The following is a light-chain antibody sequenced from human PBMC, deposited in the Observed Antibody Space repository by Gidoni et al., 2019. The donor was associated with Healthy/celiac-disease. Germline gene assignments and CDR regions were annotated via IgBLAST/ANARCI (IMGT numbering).Light chain of an antibody. CDR1: QTRLHSNGYNY. Sequence: DIVMTQSPLSLHVTPGEPASISCRSSQTRLHSNGYNYLVWYLQKPGQSPQLLIYLGSNRASGVPAMFSGSGSGTDFTLNISRVEAEDVGVYYCMQALQTSWTFGQGTKVEIK. V-gene: IGKV2-28*01. CDR2: LGS. CDR3: MQALQTSWT. J-gene: IGKJ1*01.